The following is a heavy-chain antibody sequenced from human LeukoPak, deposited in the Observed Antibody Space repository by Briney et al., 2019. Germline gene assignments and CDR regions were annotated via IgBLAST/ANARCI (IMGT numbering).Heavy chain of an antibody. V-gene: IGHV3-30*04. D-gene: IGHD2-21*02. J-gene: IGHJ6*02. CDR1: GFTSSSYA. Sequence: GGSLRLSCAASGFTSSSYAMHWVRQAPGKGLEWVAVISYDGSNKYYADSVKGRFTISRDNSKNTLYLQMNSLRAEDTAVYYCARDGGGDDGMDVWGQGTTVTVSS. CDR2: ISYDGSNK. CDR3: ARDGGGDDGMDV.